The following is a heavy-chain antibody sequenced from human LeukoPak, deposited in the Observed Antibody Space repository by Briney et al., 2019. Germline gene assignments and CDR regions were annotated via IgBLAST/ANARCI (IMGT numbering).Heavy chain of an antibody. CDR1: GYTFTGYY. CDR2: INPNSGGT. J-gene: IGHJ6*03. V-gene: IGHV1-2*02. Sequence: ASVKVSCKASGYTFTGYYMHWVRQAPGQGLEWMGWINPNSGGTNYAQKFQGRVTMTRDTSISTAYMELRSLRSDDTAVYYCAREAATVTTRDYYYYYYMDVWGKGTTVTVSS. CDR3: AREAATVTTRDYYYYYYMDV. D-gene: IGHD4-17*01.